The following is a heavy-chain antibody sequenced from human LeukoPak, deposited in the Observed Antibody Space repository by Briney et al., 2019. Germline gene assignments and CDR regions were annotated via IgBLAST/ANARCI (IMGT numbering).Heavy chain of an antibody. Sequence: PSQTLSLTCAVSGGSISSGGYSWSWIRQPPGKGLEWIGEINHSGSTNYNPSLKSRVTISVDTSKNQFSLQLNSVTPEDTAVYYCARGGYLYWFDPWGQGTLVTVSS. D-gene: IGHD6-13*01. CDR3: ARGGYLYWFDP. V-gene: IGHV4-30-2*01. CDR2: INHSGST. J-gene: IGHJ5*02. CDR1: GGSISSGGYS.